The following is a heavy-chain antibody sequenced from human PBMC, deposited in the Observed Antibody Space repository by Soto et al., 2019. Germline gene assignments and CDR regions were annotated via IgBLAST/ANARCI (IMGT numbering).Heavy chain of an antibody. CDR3: ARDDPRILGVVPPSCSDGRDV. CDR2: IIPIFGTA. Sequence: SVKVSCKASGGTFSSYAISWVRQAPGQGLEWMGGIIPIFGTANYAQKFQGRVTITADESTSTAYMELSSLRSEDTALYYCARDDPRILGVVPPSCSDGRDVGGQGTTVTVS. J-gene: IGHJ6*02. V-gene: IGHV1-69*13. CDR1: GGTFSSYA. D-gene: IGHD3-3*02.